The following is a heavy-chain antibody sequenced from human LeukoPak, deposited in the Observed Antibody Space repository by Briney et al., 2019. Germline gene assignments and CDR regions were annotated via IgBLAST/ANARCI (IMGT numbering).Heavy chain of an antibody. V-gene: IGHV4-59*01. D-gene: IGHD3-22*01. J-gene: IGHJ4*02. Sequence: SETLSLTCAVYGGSFSGYYWSWIRQPPGKGLEWIGYIYYSGSTNYNPSLRSRVTISLDTSKKQFSLKLSSLTAADTAVYYCASDYDSGGYYFVWGQGTLVTVSS. CDR2: IYYSGST. CDR3: ASDYDSGGYYFV. CDR1: GGSFSGYY.